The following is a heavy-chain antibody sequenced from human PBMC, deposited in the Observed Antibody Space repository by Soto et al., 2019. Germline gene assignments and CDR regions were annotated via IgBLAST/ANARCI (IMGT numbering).Heavy chain of an antibody. D-gene: IGHD6-19*01. CDR2: ISSSGSTI. J-gene: IGHJ5*02. CDR1: GFTFSDYY. Sequence: GGSLRLSCAASGFTFSDYYMSWIRQAPGKGLEWVSYISSSGSTIYYADSVKGRFTISRDNSKNTLYLQMNSLRVEDTAVYHCAKGRIAVAAPYNWFDPWGQGTLVTGSS. V-gene: IGHV3-11*01. CDR3: AKGRIAVAAPYNWFDP.